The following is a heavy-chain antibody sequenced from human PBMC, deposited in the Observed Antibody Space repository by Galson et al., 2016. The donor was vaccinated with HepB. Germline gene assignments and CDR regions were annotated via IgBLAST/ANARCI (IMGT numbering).Heavy chain of an antibody. CDR1: GSTFSSHP. V-gene: IGHV3-23*01. CDR3: AREGSLGAGRGNWFDP. Sequence: SLRLSCAGSGSTFSSHPMNWVRQAPGKGLEWVSSIGSRGDDTYYADSVKGRFTVSRDNLKNTLYLQMNSLRADDTAVYYCAREGSLGAGRGNWFDPWGQGALVTVSS. J-gene: IGHJ5*02. CDR2: IGSRGDDT. D-gene: IGHD3-10*01.